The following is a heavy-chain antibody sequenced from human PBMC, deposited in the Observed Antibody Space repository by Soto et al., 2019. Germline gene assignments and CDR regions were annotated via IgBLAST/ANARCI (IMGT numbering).Heavy chain of an antibody. CDR3: ARDRNLVRGVLPGWFDP. CDR2: ISSSSSTI. V-gene: IGHV3-48*02. CDR1: GFTFSSYS. D-gene: IGHD3-10*01. Sequence: PGGSLRLSCAASGFTFSSYSMSWVRQAPGKGLEWVSYISSSSSTIYYADSVKGRFTISRDNAKNSLYLQMNSLRDEDTAVYYCARDRNLVRGVLPGWFDPWGQGTLVTVSS. J-gene: IGHJ5*02.